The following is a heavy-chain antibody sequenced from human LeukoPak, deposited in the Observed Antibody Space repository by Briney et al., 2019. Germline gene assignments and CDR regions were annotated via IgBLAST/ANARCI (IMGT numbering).Heavy chain of an antibody. CDR2: ISGSGGST. J-gene: IGHJ4*02. V-gene: IGHV3-23*01. Sequence: HAGGSLRLSCAAPGFTFSSYAVSWVRQAPGKGLEWVSTISGSGGSTYYADSVKGRFTISRDNSKNTLYLQMNSLRAEDTAVYYCARAKLWLIDYWGQGTLVTVSS. D-gene: IGHD3-10*01. CDR1: GFTFSSYA. CDR3: ARAKLWLIDY.